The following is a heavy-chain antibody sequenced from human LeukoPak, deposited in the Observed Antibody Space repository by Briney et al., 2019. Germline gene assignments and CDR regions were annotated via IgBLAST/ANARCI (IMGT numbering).Heavy chain of an antibody. CDR2: IYHRGST. J-gene: IGHJ4*02. V-gene: IGHV4-38-2*02. D-gene: IGHD6-13*01. CDR1: GGSISSYY. Sequence: SETLSLTCTVSGGSISSYYWGWIRQPPGKGLEWIGTIYHRGSTYYSPSLKSRVTISVDTSKNQFSLNLISVTAADTAVYFCARETYTSSQRDYWGQGTLVTVSS. CDR3: ARETYTSSQRDY.